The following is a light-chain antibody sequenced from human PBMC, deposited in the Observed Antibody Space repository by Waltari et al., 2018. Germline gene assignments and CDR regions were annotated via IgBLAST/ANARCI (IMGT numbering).Light chain of an antibody. J-gene: IGKJ1*01. CDR1: QSISSW. V-gene: IGKV1-5*03. CDR3: QHYNSYSLT. CDR2: KAS. Sequence: DIQMNQSPSTLSASVGDRVTITCRASQSISSWLAWYQQKPGKAPKLLSYKASSLESGVPSRFSGSGSGTEFTLTISSLQPDDFATYYCQHYNSYSLTFFQGSKVEIK.